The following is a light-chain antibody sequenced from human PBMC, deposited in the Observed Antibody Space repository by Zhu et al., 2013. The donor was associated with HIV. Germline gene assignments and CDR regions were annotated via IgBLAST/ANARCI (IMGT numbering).Light chain of an antibody. Sequence: EIVLTQSPATLSVSPGERATLSCRASQSVSVNLAWYQQKPGQAPRLLIYGASTRAPGIPARFSGSGSGTHFTLTISSLQPEDVATYYCQKYASAPNIFGQGTTLEIK. CDR3: QKYASAPNI. J-gene: IGKJ2*01. CDR2: GAS. V-gene: IGKV3-15*01. CDR1: QSVSVN.